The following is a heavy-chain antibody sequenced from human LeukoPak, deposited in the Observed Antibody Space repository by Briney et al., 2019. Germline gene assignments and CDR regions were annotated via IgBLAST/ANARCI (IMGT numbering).Heavy chain of an antibody. D-gene: IGHD6-13*01. J-gene: IGHJ4*02. CDR2: IKSKVDGGTT. CDR3: ATELSSSWYSAFDY. Sequence: GGSLRLSCAASGFTFSNAWMSWVRQAPGKGLEWVGRIKSKVDGGTTDYAAPVKGRFTISRDDSKNTLYLQMNSLKTEDTAAYYCATELSSSWYSAFDYWGQGTLVTVSS. CDR1: GFTFSNAW. V-gene: IGHV3-15*01.